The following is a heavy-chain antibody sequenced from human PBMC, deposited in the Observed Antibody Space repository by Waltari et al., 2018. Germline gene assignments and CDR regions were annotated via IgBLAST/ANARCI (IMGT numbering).Heavy chain of an antibody. J-gene: IGHJ4*02. CDR3: ARHYTNYIVPNYFDY. CDR1: GYAFDNFW. V-gene: IGHV5-51*01. D-gene: IGHD2-8*01. CDR2: IFPGDSRT. Sequence: EVQIEQSGVEVKKPGESLKISCETSGYAFDNFWIGWVRKVPGEGLEWVGVIFPGDSRTKYNPAFEGRVTVSADTSIRTAYLQWASLEASDASVYFCARHYTNYIVPNYFDYWGQGTLVNVSS.